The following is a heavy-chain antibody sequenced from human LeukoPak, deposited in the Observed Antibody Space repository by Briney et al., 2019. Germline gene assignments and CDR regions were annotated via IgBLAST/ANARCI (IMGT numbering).Heavy chain of an antibody. Sequence: SETLSLTCAVYGGSFSGYYWSWIRQPPGKGLEWIGEINHSGSTNYNPSLKSRVTISVDTSKNQFSLKLSSVTAADTAVYCCARRVGATFDYWGQGTLVTVSS. V-gene: IGHV4-34*01. CDR3: ARRVGATFDY. CDR1: GGSFSGYY. J-gene: IGHJ4*02. D-gene: IGHD1-26*01. CDR2: INHSGST.